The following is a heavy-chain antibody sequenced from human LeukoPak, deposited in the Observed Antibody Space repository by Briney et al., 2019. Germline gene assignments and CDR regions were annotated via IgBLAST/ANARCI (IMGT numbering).Heavy chain of an antibody. J-gene: IGHJ4*02. CDR2: ISSYNGYT. V-gene: IGHV1-18*01. CDR3: AREGYCTNGVCYSDY. D-gene: IGHD2-8*01. CDR1: GDTFNNYG. Sequence: GASVKVSCKASGDTFNNYGVSWVRQAPGQGLEWMGWISSYNGYTDYAQNLQGRVTMTTDTSTSTAYMDLRSLRSDDTAVYYCAREGYCTNGVCYSDYWGQGTLVTVSS.